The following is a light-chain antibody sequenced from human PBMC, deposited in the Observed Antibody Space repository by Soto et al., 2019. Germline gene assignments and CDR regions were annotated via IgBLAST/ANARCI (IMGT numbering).Light chain of an antibody. Sequence: EILLTQSPGTLSLSPGERATLSCRASQSVSSTYLAWYQQKPGQAPRLLIYDASSRATGIPDRFSGSGSGTDFTLTISRLEPEDFAVYYCQQYGSSQTFGQGTKVDIK. CDR2: DAS. V-gene: IGKV3-20*01. CDR1: QSVSSTY. J-gene: IGKJ1*01. CDR3: QQYGSSQT.